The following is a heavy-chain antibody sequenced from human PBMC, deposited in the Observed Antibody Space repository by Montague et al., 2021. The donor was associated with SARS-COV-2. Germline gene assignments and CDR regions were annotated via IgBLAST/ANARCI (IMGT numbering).Heavy chain of an antibody. J-gene: IGHJ4*02. CDR2: TYHSGST. D-gene: IGHD3-3*01. V-gene: IGHV4-38-2*02. Sequence: SETLSLTCTVSGYSISSGYYWGWIRQPPGKGLEWIGSTYHSGSTXXNPSLKSRVTISIDTSKNQFSLKLSSVTAADTAVYYCARDVRYYDFWSGRAQTSPDYWGQGTLVTVSS. CDR3: ARDVRYYDFWSGRAQTSPDY. CDR1: GYSISSGYY.